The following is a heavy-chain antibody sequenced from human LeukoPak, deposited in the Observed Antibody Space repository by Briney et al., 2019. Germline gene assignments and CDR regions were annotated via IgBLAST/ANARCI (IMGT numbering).Heavy chain of an antibody. Sequence: GGSLRLSCAASGFTFSSFEMYWVRQAQGKGLEWVSYISASGSAIYYVDSVKGRFTISRDNAKNSLYLQMNSLRAEDTAVYYCVRDGYYGHDSFDIWGQGTMVTVSS. V-gene: IGHV3-48*03. CDR3: VRDGYYGHDSFDI. CDR2: ISASGSAI. CDR1: GFTFSSFE. J-gene: IGHJ3*02. D-gene: IGHD3-10*01.